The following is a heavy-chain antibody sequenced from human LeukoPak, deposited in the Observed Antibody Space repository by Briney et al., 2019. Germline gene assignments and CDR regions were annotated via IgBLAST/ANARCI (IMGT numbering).Heavy chain of an antibody. CDR1: GYTFTGYY. Sequence: GASVKVSCKASGYTFTGYYMHWVRQAPGQGLEWMGWINPNSGGTNYAQKFQGRVIMTRDTSISTAYMELSRLRSDDTAVYYCARDGGELELRLYFDYWGQRTLVTVSS. CDR3: ARDGGELELRLYFDY. CDR2: INPNSGGT. D-gene: IGHD1-7*01. V-gene: IGHV1-2*02. J-gene: IGHJ4*02.